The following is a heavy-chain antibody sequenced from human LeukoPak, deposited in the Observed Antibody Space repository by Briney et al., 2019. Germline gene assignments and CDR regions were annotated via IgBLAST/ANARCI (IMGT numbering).Heavy chain of an antibody. V-gene: IGHV4-39*07. CDR1: GGSISSSSYY. CDR3: ARAVTSSSSWYKWVNWFDP. J-gene: IGHJ5*02. CDR2: IYYSGNT. Sequence: SSETLSLTCTVSGGSISSSSYYWGWIRQPPGKGLEWIGSIYYSGNTYYNPSLKSRVTISVDTSKNQFSLKLSSVTAADTAVYYCARAVTSSSSWYKWVNWFDPWGQGTLVTVSS. D-gene: IGHD6-13*01.